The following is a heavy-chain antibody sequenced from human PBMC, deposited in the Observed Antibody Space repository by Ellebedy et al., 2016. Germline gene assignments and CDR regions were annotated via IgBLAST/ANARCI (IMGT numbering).Heavy chain of an antibody. CDR3: ADGERTYYDYNRPLP. CDR2: ISGTGGAT. J-gene: IGHJ5*02. CDR1: GFTFRSFA. V-gene: IGHV3-23*01. Sequence: GGSLRLXXAASGFTFRSFAMSWVRQAPGKGLEWVSTISGTGGATYYADSVKGRLTISRDNSKNTLYLQMKSLKAEDTAVYFCADGERTYYDYNRPLPWGQGTLVTVSS. D-gene: IGHD3-3*01.